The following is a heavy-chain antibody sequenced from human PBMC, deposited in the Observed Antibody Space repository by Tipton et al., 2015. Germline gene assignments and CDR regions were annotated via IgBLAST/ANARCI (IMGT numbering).Heavy chain of an antibody. V-gene: IGHV4-4*07. J-gene: IGHJ4*02. Sequence: TLSLTCTVSGDSMTTYYWNWIRQPAGKGLEWIGRIYTTGATNYNPSLKSRVTMSLDTSKNQFSLHLSSVTAADTAVYYCAREVWYNDSTGYDYWGQGTLVTVSS. CDR3: AREVWYNDSTGYDY. CDR2: IYTTGAT. CDR1: GDSMTTYY. D-gene: IGHD3-22*01.